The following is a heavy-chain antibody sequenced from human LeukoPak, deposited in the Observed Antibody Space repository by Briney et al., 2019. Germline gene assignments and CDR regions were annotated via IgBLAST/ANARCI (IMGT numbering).Heavy chain of an antibody. CDR3: ARDPNGYRQGHHIDY. CDR1: GFSVSSNY. Sequence: GGSLRLSCAASGFSVSSNYMSWVRQAPGKGLEWVSVIYSGGSTYYPDSVKGRFTISRDNSKNTLYLQMNSLKAEDTAVYYCARDPNGYRQGHHIDYGGQGTLVTVSS. D-gene: IGHD5-18*01. V-gene: IGHV3-66*01. CDR2: IYSGGST. J-gene: IGHJ4*02.